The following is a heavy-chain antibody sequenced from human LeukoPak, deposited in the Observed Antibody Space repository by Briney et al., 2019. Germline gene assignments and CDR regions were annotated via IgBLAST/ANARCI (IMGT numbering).Heavy chain of an antibody. D-gene: IGHD2-21*02. J-gene: IGHJ4*02. CDR1: GFTVSSNY. CDR2: IKQDGSEK. V-gene: IGHV3-7*01. CDR3: ARDPRIVVVTTGDY. Sequence: GGSLRLSCAASGFTVSSNYMNWVRQAPGKGLEWVANIKQDGSEKYYVDSVKGRFTISRDNAKNSLYLQMNSLRAEDTAVYYCARDPRIVVVTTGDYWGQGTLVTVSS.